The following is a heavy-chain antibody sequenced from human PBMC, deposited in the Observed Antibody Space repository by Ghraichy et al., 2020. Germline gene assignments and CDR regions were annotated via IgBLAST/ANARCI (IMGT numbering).Heavy chain of an antibody. CDR3: VRLYGSGNSPWERLDL. CDR2: INGDGSVT. V-gene: IGHV3-74*01. J-gene: IGHJ5*02. CDR1: EFSFSTYS. D-gene: IGHD3-10*01. Sequence: GSLRLSCAVSEFSFSTYSMHWVRQAPGKGLVWVSRINGDGSVTRYADSVKGRFIISRDNAKSTLYLQMNSLRVEDTAVYYCVRLYGSGNSPWERLDLCGQGNLVTVSS.